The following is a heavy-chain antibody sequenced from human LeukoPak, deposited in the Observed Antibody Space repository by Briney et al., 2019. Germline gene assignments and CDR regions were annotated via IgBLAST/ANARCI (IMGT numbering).Heavy chain of an antibody. CDR3: ARVLTIDYGDYVGPSGWFDP. V-gene: IGHV4-59*01. D-gene: IGHD4-17*01. Sequence: PSETLSLTCTVSGGSISSYYWSWIRQPPGKGLEWIGYIYYSGSTNYNPPLKSRVTISVDTSKNQFSLKLSSVTAADTAVYYCARVLTIDYGDYVGPSGWFDPWGQGTLVTVSS. J-gene: IGHJ5*02. CDR2: IYYSGST. CDR1: GGSISSYY.